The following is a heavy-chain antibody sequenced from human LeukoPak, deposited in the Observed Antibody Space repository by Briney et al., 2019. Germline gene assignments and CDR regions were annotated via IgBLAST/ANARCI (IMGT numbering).Heavy chain of an antibody. CDR1: GGSISSSSYY. Sequence: SETLSLTCTVSGGSISSSSYYWGWVRQPPGKGLEWIGSIYYSGSTYYNPSLKSRVTISADKSKNQFSLKLSSVTAADTAVYYCARDNRGNTMVRGPFDYWGQGTLVTVSS. J-gene: IGHJ4*02. V-gene: IGHV4-39*07. CDR2: IYYSGST. D-gene: IGHD3-10*01. CDR3: ARDNRGNTMVRGPFDY.